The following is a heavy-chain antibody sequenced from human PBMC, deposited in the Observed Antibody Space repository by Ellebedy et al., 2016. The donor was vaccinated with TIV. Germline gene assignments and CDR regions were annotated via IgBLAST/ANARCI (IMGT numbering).Heavy chain of an antibody. CDR3: ARRRYSSGWYNWFDP. J-gene: IGHJ5*02. CDR2: IYYSGST. V-gene: IGHV4-39*01. Sequence: MPSETLSLTCTVSGGSISSSSYYWGWIRQPPGKGLEWIGSIYYSGSTYYNPSLKSRVTISVDTSQNQFSLKLSSVTAADTAVYYGARRRYSSGWYNWFDPWGQGTLVTVSS. CDR1: GGSISSSSYY. D-gene: IGHD6-19*01.